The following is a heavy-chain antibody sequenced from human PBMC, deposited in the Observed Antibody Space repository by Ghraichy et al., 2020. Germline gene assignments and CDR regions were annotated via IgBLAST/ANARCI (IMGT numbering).Heavy chain of an antibody. CDR2: INHSGST. Sequence: SETLSLTCAVYGGSFSGYYWSWIRQPPGKGLEWIGEINHSGSTNYNPSLKSRVTISVDTSKNQFSLKLSSVTAADTAVYYCAGTTVTRKSHFDYWGQGTLVTVSS. CDR1: GGSFSGYY. J-gene: IGHJ4*02. CDR3: AGTTVTRKSHFDY. D-gene: IGHD4-17*01. V-gene: IGHV4-34*01.